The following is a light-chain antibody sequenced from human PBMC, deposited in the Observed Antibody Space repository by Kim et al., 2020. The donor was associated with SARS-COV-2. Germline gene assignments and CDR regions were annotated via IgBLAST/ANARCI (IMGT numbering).Light chain of an antibody. CDR1: QDTSIY. V-gene: IGKV1-27*01. Sequence: DIQMTQSPSSLSASVGDRVTITCRASQDTSIYLAWYQQKPGKVPKLLIFAASTLQSGVPSRFSGSGSGTDFTLTISSLQPEDAAIYYCQKYDGAPWTFGQGTKVDIK. CDR2: AAS. J-gene: IGKJ1*01. CDR3: QKYDGAPWT.